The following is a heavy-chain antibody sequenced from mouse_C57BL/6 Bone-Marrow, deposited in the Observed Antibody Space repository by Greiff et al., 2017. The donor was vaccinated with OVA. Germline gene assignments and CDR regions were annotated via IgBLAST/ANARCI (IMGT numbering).Heavy chain of an antibody. J-gene: IGHJ2*01. D-gene: IGHD2-3*01. CDR1: GYTFTSSW. V-gene: IGHV1-50*01. CDR3: ARSLGGLLPYYFDY. CDR2: IDPSDSYT. Sequence: QVQLQQSGAELVKPGASVKLSCKASGYTFTSSWMPWVKQRPGQGLEWIGEIDPSDSYTNYNPKFKGKAPLPVATPSSTTYIQHSSLTSEDSAVYYCARSLGGLLPYYFDYWGQGTTLTVSS.